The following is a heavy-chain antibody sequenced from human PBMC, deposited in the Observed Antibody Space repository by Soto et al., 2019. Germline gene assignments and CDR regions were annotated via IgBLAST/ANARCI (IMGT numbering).Heavy chain of an antibody. CDR1: GGTFSSYA. Sequence: SVKVSCKASGGTFSSYAISWVRQAPGQGLEWMGGIIPIFGTANYAQKFQGRVTITADESTSTAYMELSSLRSEDTAVYYCARHITMVRGVIISGVWFDPWGQGTLVTVSS. CDR2: IIPIFGTA. V-gene: IGHV1-69*13. D-gene: IGHD3-10*01. CDR3: ARHITMVRGVIISGVWFDP. J-gene: IGHJ5*02.